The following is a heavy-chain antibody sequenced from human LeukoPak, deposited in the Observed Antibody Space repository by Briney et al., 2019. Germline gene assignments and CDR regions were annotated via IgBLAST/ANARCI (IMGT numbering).Heavy chain of an antibody. Sequence: SQTLSLTCTVSGGSISSGSYYWSWIRQPAGKGLEWIGRIYTNGGIMYNPSLKSRVAISMDTSKNQFSLDLNSVTAADTAMYYCAREGAGYYWGQGTLVTVSS. V-gene: IGHV4-61*02. CDR3: AREGAGYY. CDR2: IYTNGGI. J-gene: IGHJ4*02. CDR1: GGSISSGSYY. D-gene: IGHD1-26*01.